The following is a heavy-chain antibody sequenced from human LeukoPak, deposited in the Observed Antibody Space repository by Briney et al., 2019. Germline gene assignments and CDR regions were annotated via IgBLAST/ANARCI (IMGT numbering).Heavy chain of an antibody. CDR1: GYSISSGYY. J-gene: IGHJ4*02. CDR3: ARARAVEQQLVFYFDY. V-gene: IGHV4-38-2*02. Sequence: PPETLSLTCTVSGYSISSGYYWGWIRQPPGKGLEWIGSIYHSGSTYYNPSLKSRVTISVDTSKNQFSLKLSSVTAAGTAVYYCARARAVEQQLVFYFDYWGQGTLVTVSS. CDR2: IYHSGST. D-gene: IGHD6-13*01.